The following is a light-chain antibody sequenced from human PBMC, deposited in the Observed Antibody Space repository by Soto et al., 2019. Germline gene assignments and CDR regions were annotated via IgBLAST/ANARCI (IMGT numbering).Light chain of an antibody. CDR2: EVS. CDR1: SSDVGGYNY. Sequence: QSVLTQPPSASGSPGQSVTISCTGTSSDVGGYNYVSWYQHHPGKAPKLMIYEVSKRPSGVPDRFSGSKSGNTASLTVSGLQAEVEADYYCSSYAGSNIHYVFGTGTKLTVL. V-gene: IGLV2-8*01. CDR3: SSYAGSNIHYV. J-gene: IGLJ1*01.